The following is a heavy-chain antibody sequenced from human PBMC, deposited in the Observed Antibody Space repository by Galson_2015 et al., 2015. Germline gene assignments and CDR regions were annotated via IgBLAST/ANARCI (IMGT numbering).Heavy chain of an antibody. Sequence: SVKVSCTASRYTFTNYYIHCVRQAPGRGLEWMGIINTSGGSTSYAQKFQGRVTMTRDTSTGTVYMDLSSLRFEDTAVYYCARSFRHGGSEIDYWGQGTLVTVSS. CDR2: INTSGGST. D-gene: IGHD2-15*01. V-gene: IGHV1-46*01. J-gene: IGHJ4*02. CDR1: RYTFTNYY. CDR3: ARSFRHGGSEIDY.